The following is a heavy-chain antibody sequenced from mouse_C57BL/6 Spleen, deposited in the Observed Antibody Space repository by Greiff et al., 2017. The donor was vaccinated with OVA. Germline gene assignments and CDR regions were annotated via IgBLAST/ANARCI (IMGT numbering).Heavy chain of an antibody. CDR3: ARQGPTPYWYFDV. V-gene: IGHV5-17*01. Sequence: ESGGGLVKPGGSLKLSCAASGFTFSDYGMHWVRQAPEKGLEWVAYISSGSSTIYYADTVKGRFTISRDNAKNTLFLQMTSLRSEDTAMYYCARQGPTPYWYFDVWGTGTTVTVSS. D-gene: IGHD4-1*02. CDR1: GFTFSDYG. J-gene: IGHJ1*03. CDR2: ISSGSSTI.